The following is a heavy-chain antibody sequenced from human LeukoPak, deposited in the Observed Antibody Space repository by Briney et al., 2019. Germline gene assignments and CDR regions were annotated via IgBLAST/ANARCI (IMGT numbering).Heavy chain of an antibody. CDR1: GGTFSSYA. CDR2: IIPIFGTA. D-gene: IGHD3-22*01. CDR3: ARDHRAYYYDSSGFFDY. J-gene: IGHJ4*02. V-gene: IGHV1-69*05. Sequence: SVKVSCKASGGTFSSYAISSVRHAPGQGVEWMGRIIPIFGTANYAQKFQGRVTITTDESTSTAYMELSSLRSEDTAGYYCARDHRAYYYDSSGFFDYWGQGALVTVSS.